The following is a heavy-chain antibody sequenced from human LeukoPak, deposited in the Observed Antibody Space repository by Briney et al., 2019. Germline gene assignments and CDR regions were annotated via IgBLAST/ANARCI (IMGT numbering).Heavy chain of an antibody. J-gene: IGHJ2*01. CDR3: ARATSSWTYWYFDL. D-gene: IGHD6-13*01. CDR2: ISGSGGST. Sequence: GVLRLSCAASGFMFSDFAMAWVRQTPGKGLEWVSAISGSGGSTYYADSVKGRFTISRDNSKNTLYLQMNSLRAEDTAVYYCARATSSWTYWYFDLWGRGTLVTVSS. V-gene: IGHV3-23*01. CDR1: GFMFSDFA.